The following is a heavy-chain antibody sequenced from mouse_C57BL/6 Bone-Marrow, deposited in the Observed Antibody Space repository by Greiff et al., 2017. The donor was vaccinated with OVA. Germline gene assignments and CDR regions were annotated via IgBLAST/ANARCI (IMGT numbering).Heavy chain of an antibody. CDR2: IHPNSGST. CDR3: ARASYYGYYYAMDY. Sequence: QVQLQQPGAELVKPGASVKLSCKASGYTFTSYWMHWVKQRPGQGLEWIGMIHPNSGSTNYNEKFKSKATLTVDKSSSTAYMQLSSLTSEDSAVYYCARASYYGYYYAMDYWGQGTSVTVSS. J-gene: IGHJ4*01. V-gene: IGHV1-64*01. D-gene: IGHD2-2*01. CDR1: GYTFTSYW.